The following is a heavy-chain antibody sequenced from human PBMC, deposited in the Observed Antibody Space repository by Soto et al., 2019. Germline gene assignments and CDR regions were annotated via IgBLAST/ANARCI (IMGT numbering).Heavy chain of an antibody. CDR2: IIPIFGTA. V-gene: IGHV1-69*13. CDR3: ARWPFEYSSSWPDYYYYYGMDV. J-gene: IGHJ6*02. D-gene: IGHD6-6*01. Sequence: GASVKVSCKASGGTFSSYAISWVRQAPGQGLEWMGGIIPIFGTANYAQKFQGRVTITADESTSTAYMELSSLRSEDTAVYYCARWPFEYSSSWPDYYYYYGMDVWGQGTTVTVSS. CDR1: GGTFSSYA.